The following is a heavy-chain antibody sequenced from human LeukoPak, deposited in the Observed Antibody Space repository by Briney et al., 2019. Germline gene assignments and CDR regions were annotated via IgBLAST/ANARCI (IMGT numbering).Heavy chain of an antibody. J-gene: IGHJ4*02. CDR1: GYSISSGYY. V-gene: IGHV4-38-2*01. Sequence: PSETLSLTCAVSGYSISSGYYWGWIRQPPGKGLEWIGSIYYSGSTYYNPSLKSRVTISVDTSKNQFSLKLSSVTAADTAVYYCARQEDTAMASVPFDYWGQGTLVTVSS. CDR3: ARQEDTAMASVPFDY. CDR2: IYYSGST. D-gene: IGHD5-18*01.